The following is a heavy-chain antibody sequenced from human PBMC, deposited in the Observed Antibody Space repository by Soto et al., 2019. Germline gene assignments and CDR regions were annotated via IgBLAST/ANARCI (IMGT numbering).Heavy chain of an antibody. CDR2: INHSGST. V-gene: IGHV4-34*01. J-gene: IGHJ4*02. CDR3: AREGPRGVTNYDDY. D-gene: IGHD4-17*01. CDR1: GGSFSGYY. Sequence: PSETLSLTCAVYGGSFSGYYWSWIRQPPGKGLEWSGEINHSGSTNYNPSLKSRVTISVDTSKNQFSLKLSSVTAADTAVYYCAREGPRGVTNYDDYWGQGTLVTVSS.